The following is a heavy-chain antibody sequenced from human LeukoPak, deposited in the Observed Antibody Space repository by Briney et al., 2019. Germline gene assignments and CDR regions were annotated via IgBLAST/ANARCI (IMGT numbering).Heavy chain of an antibody. D-gene: IGHD2-2*01. V-gene: IGHV4-34*01. CDR1: GGSFSGHY. Sequence: SETLSLTCAVYGGSFSGHYWSWIRQPPGKGLEWIGEINHSGSTNYNPSLKSRVTISVDTSKNQFSLKLSSVTAADTAVYYCARGFVVVVPAAIGGNWFDPWGQGTLVTVSS. J-gene: IGHJ5*02. CDR3: ARGFVVVVPAAIGGNWFDP. CDR2: INHSGST.